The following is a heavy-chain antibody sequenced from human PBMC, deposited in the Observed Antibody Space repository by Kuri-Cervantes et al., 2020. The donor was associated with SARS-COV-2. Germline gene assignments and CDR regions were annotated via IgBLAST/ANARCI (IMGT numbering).Heavy chain of an antibody. CDR3: ASLLSGGGAHLYYFYMDA. CDR2: ISSSANFI. V-gene: IGHV3-21*01. Sequence: GGSLRLSCAASGFTFGTYRMNWVRQAPGKGLEWVSSISSSANFIYYADSVQGRFTISRDNAKNSLYLQMNSLRAEDTAVYYCASLLSGGGAHLYYFYMDAWGKGTSVTVSS. J-gene: IGHJ6*03. CDR1: GFTFGTYR. D-gene: IGHD3-16*01.